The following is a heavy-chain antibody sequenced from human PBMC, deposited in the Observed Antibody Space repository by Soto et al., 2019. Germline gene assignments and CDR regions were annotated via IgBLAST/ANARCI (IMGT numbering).Heavy chain of an antibody. D-gene: IGHD6-6*01. CDR3: ARGLPIAARHFDY. CDR1: GYTFTSYA. J-gene: IGHJ4*02. Sequence: ASVKVSCKASGYTFTSYAMHWVRQAPGQRLEWMGWINAGNGNTKYSQKFQGRVTITRDTSASTAYMELSSLRSEDTAVYYCARGLPIAARHFDYWGQGTLVTVSS. CDR2: INAGNGNT. V-gene: IGHV1-3*01.